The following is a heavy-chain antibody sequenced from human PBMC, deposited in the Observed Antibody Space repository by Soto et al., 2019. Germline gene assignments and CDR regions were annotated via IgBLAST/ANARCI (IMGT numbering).Heavy chain of an antibody. CDR3: AREAYSSGWYSPYYYYYGMDV. J-gene: IGHJ6*02. D-gene: IGHD6-19*01. CDR1: GYTFTSYG. Sequence: ASVKVSFKASGYTFTSYGISWGRQAPGQGLEWMGWISAYNGNTNYAQKLQGRVTMTTDTSTSTAYMELRSLRSDDTAVYYCAREAYSSGWYSPYYYYYGMDVWGQGTTVTVSS. V-gene: IGHV1-18*01. CDR2: ISAYNGNT.